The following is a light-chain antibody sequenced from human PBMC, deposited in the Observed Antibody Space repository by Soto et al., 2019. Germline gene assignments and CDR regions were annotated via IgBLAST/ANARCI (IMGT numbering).Light chain of an antibody. CDR1: QSVSSN. J-gene: IGKJ4*01. V-gene: IGKV3D-15*01. CDR3: QQYETSPFT. CDR2: GAS. Sequence: EVVVTQSPATLSVSPGERATLSCRASQSVSSNLAWYQQKPGQAPRLLVYGASRRATGVPDRFSGSGSGTHFTLSIRRLESEDFAVYYCQQYETSPFTFGGGTKVDIK.